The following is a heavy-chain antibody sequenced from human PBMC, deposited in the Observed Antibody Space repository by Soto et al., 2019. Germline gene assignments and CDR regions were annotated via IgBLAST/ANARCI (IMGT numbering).Heavy chain of an antibody. Sequence: QVQLVESGGGVVQPGRSLRLSCAASGFTFSSYGMHWVRQAPGKGLEWVAVIWYDGSNKYYADSVKGRFSISRDNSKNTLYLQMHSLRAEDTAVYYCAREIENGCNSSWYVNYGMDVWGQGTTVTVCS. CDR1: GFTFSSYG. V-gene: IGHV3-33*01. CDR2: IWYDGSNK. J-gene: IGHJ6*02. CDR3: AREIENGCNSSWYVNYGMDV. D-gene: IGHD6-13*01.